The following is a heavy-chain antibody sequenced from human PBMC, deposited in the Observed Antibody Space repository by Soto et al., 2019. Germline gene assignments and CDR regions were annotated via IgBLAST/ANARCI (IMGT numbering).Heavy chain of an antibody. V-gene: IGHV3-9*01. CDR2: ISWNSGSI. D-gene: IGHD3-3*01. CDR3: AKSYFPSHDVVIILPPWFDP. J-gene: IGHJ5*02. CDR1: GFTFDDYA. Sequence: GGSLRLSCAASGFTFDDYAMHWVRQAPGKGLEWVSGISWNSGSIGYADSVKGRFTISRDNAKNSLYLQMNSLRAEDTALYYCAKSYFPSHDVVIILPPWFDPWGQGTLVTVSS.